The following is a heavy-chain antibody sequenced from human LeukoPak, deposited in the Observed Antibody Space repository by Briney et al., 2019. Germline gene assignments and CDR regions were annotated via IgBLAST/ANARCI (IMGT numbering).Heavy chain of an antibody. D-gene: IGHD6-6*01. CDR1: GGSINSSSYY. Sequence: SETLSLTCTVSGGSINSSSYYWGWIRQPPGKGLEWIGSIYYSGSTYYNPSLKSRVTISVDTSKNQFSLKLSSVTAADTAVYYCARHGPESSSYDYWGQGTLVTVSS. CDR2: IYYSGST. J-gene: IGHJ4*02. V-gene: IGHV4-39*01. CDR3: ARHGPESSSYDY.